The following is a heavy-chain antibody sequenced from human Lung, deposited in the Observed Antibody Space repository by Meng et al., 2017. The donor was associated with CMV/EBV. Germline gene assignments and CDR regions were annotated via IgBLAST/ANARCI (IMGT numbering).Heavy chain of an antibody. V-gene: IGHV4-4*02. J-gene: IGHJ1*01. D-gene: IGHD2-21*01. Sequence: QVPCRESGRALVNPSGTLSVTCACSGYPITNRDWWAGARRPPGKGLEWIGEIHPRGSSAYNPSLKSRVSMSIDKSKNQFSLKLTSVTAADTAVYHCLRRSGGAVWGQGTLVTVSS. CDR1: GYPITNRDW. CDR2: IHPRGSS. CDR3: LRRSGGAV.